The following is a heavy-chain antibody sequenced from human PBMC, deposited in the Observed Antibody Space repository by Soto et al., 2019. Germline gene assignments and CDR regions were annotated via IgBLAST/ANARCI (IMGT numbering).Heavy chain of an antibody. V-gene: IGHV1-69*04. Sequence: GASVKVSCKASGGTFSSYTISWVRQPPGQGLEWMGRIIPILGIANYAQKLQGRVTITADKSTSTAYMELSSLRSEDTAAYYCAREAGDYGAFDIWGQGTMVTVSS. J-gene: IGHJ3*02. D-gene: IGHD4-17*01. CDR1: GGTFSSYT. CDR3: AREAGDYGAFDI. CDR2: IIPILGIA.